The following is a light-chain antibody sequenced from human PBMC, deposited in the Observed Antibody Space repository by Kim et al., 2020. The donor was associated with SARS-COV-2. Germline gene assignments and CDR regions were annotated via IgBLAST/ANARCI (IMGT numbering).Light chain of an antibody. CDR2: YDS. Sequence: SYELTQPPSVSVAPGKTARITCGGNNIGSKSVHWYQQKPGQAPVLVIYYDSDRPSGIPERFSGSNSGNTATLTISRVEAGDEADYYCQVWDSSSNHLCVVFGGGTQLTVL. V-gene: IGLV3-21*04. CDR1: NIGSKS. J-gene: IGLJ2*01. CDR3: QVWDSSSNHLCVV.